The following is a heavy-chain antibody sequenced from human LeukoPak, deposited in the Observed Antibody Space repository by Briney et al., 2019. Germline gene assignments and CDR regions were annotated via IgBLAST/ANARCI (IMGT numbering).Heavy chain of an antibody. CDR1: GFTFSSYA. D-gene: IGHD1-26*01. CDR2: ISYDGTNK. V-gene: IGHV3-30*04. CDR3: ARVSAYSGSYYSGFDY. J-gene: IGHJ4*02. Sequence: GGSLRLSCAASGFTFSSYAMHWVRQAPGKGLEWVTVISYDGTNKYYADSVKGRFTISRDNSKNTLYLQMNSLRTEDTAVYFCARVSAYSGSYYSGFDYWGQGTLVSVSS.